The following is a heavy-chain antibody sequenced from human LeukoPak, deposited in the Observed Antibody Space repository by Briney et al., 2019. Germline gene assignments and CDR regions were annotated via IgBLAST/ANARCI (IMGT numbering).Heavy chain of an antibody. Sequence: PGGSLRLSCAASGFTFSSYAMSWVRQAPGKGLEWVSSISSRGSYIYYADSVTGRFTISRDNAKNSLYLQMNSLRVEDTAVYYCARGVGGGSDYWGQGTLVTVSS. CDR2: ISSRGSYI. V-gene: IGHV3-21*01. J-gene: IGHJ4*02. CDR1: GFTFSSYA. CDR3: ARGVGGGSDY. D-gene: IGHD1-26*01.